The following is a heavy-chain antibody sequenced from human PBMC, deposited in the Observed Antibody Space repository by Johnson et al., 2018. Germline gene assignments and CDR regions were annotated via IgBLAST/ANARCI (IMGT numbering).Heavy chain of an antibody. CDR3: ASVASAYCSGGCCYSGVFYYYYMDG. CDR2: ISGSGSYI. V-gene: IGHV3-21*06. Sequence: EVQLLETGGGVVQPGRSLRLSCAASGFTFSSNSMNWVRQAPGKGLECVSSISGSGSYIYYADSVKGRFTISRDNAENSLYLQMNSRGAEDTAVYYCASVASAYCSGGCCYSGVFYYYYMDGWGKGTTVTGSS. D-gene: IGHD2-15*01. J-gene: IGHJ6*03. CDR1: GFTFSSNS.